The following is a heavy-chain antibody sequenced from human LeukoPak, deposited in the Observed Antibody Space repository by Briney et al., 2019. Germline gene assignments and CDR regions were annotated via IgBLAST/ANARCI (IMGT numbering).Heavy chain of an antibody. CDR1: RFTLTSYA. CDR3: ARDGQDIVVVPAAPGRDYYYYYMDV. CDR2: ISNDGINE. Sequence: GGSLRLSCAASRFTLTSYAMHWVRQAPGKGLEWVAVISNDGINEDYADSVEGRFTISRDNSKNTLYLQMNSLRAEDTAVYYCARDGQDIVVVPAAPGRDYYYYYMDVWGKGTTVTVSS. V-gene: IGHV3-30*04. D-gene: IGHD2-2*01. J-gene: IGHJ6*03.